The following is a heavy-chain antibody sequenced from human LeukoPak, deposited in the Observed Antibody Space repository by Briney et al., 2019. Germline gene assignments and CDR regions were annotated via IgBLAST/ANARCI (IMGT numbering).Heavy chain of an antibody. D-gene: IGHD2-2*01. CDR1: GFSFDDYS. V-gene: IGHV3-21*01. Sequence: GGSLRLSCAASGFSFDDYSMHWVRQAPGKGLEWVSSISGSGSVIYYSDSVKGRFTIFRDNAKNSLHLQMNSLRAEDTAVYYCARDCSSTSGCWGPWGQGTLVTVSS. J-gene: IGHJ5*02. CDR2: ISGSGSVI. CDR3: ARDCSSTSGCWGP.